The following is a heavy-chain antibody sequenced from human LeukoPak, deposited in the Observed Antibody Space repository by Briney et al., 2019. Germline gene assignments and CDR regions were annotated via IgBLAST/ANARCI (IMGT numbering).Heavy chain of an antibody. J-gene: IGHJ6*03. CDR3: ARVGYSSSWYEVDYYYYYMDV. V-gene: IGHV4-39*07. CDR2: IYYTGST. D-gene: IGHD6-13*01. Sequence: SETLSLTCTDSGASISSSSYYWGWIRQPPGKGLEWIGSIYYTGSTYYNPSLESRVTISVDTSKNQFSLKLSSVTAADTAVYYCARVGYSSSWYEVDYYYYYMDVWGKGTTVTVSS. CDR1: GASISSSSYY.